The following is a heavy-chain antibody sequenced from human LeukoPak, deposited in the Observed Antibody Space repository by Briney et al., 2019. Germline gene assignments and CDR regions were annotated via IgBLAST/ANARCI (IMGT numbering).Heavy chain of an antibody. CDR3: ARIRDGYNDAYDL. J-gene: IGHJ3*01. V-gene: IGHV1-46*01. D-gene: IGHD5-24*01. CDR2: INPDGGNT. Sequence: ASVKVSCKASGYTFTNSYIHWVRQAPGQVLEWMGLINPDGGNTNYAQNFQGRVTLTRDTSTSTVYMELSSRRSEDTAIYYCARIRDGYNDAYDLWGQGTVVTVPS. CDR1: GYTFTNSY.